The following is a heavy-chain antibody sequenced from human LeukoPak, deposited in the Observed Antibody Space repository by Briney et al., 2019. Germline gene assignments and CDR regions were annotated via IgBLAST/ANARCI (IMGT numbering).Heavy chain of an antibody. Sequence: PGGSLRLSCSASGFSFGTYAMHWVRQAPGKGLEYVSTISGNGGLTSYADSVKGRFTISRENSKNTLYLQMNSLRAEDTAVYYCAKGSSPFDYWGQGTLVTVSS. CDR3: AKGSSPFDY. J-gene: IGHJ4*02. V-gene: IGHV3-64*04. CDR2: ISGNGGLT. CDR1: GFSFGTYA. D-gene: IGHD6-13*01.